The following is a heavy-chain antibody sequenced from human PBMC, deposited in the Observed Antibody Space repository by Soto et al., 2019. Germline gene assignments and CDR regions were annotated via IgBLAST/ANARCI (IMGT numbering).Heavy chain of an antibody. V-gene: IGHV3-23*01. CDR1: GFTFSSYA. CDR3: AKDPTYYYDNIGYHNLWFDY. D-gene: IGHD3-22*01. CDR2: ISGSGGST. J-gene: IGHJ4*02. Sequence: PGGSLRLSCAASGFTFSSYAMSWVRQAPGKGLEWVSAISGSGGSTYYADSVKGRFTITRDNSKNTLYLQMNSLRAEDTAVYYCAKDPTYYYDNIGYHNLWFDYWGQGTLVTVSS.